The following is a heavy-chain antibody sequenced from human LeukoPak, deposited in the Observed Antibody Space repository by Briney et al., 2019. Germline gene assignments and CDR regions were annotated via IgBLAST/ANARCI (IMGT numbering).Heavy chain of an antibody. CDR2: VSSNGGRT. CDR1: GFTFSSYA. Sequence: GGSLRLSCSASGFTFSSYAMHWVRQAPGKGLEYVSGVSSNGGRTYHADSVKGRFTISRDNSKNTLDLQMSSLRAEDTAVYYCVKSIGSGTWYVNFDYWGQGILVTVSS. D-gene: IGHD6-13*01. J-gene: IGHJ4*02. V-gene: IGHV3-64D*06. CDR3: VKSIGSGTWYVNFDY.